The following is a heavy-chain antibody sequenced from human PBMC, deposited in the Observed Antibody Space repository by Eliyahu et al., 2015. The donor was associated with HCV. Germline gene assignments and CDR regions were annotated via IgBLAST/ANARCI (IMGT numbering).Heavy chain of an antibody. D-gene: IGHD2-2*01. CDR3: ARDEYCSSTSCYGTDAFDI. J-gene: IGHJ3*02. CDR1: GGSISSYX. Sequence: QVQLQXSGPGLVKPSETLSLTCXVSGGSISSYXWSWIRQPAGKGLXWIGRIYTSGSTNYNPSLKSRVTMSVDTSKNQFSLKLSSVTAADTAVYYCARDEYCSSTSCYGTDAFDIWGQGTMVTVSS. V-gene: IGHV4-4*07. CDR2: IYTSGST.